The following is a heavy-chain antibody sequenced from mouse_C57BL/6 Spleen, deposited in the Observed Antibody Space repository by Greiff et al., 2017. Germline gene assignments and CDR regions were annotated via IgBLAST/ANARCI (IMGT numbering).Heavy chain of an antibody. V-gene: IGHV1-39*01. CDR2: ISPNYGTT. D-gene: IGHD2-4*01. Sequence: EVQLQQSGPELVKPGASVKISCTASGYSFTDYNMNWVKQSNGKSLEWIGVISPNYGTTSYNQKFKGKATLTVDQSTSTAYMQLNSLASEDSAVYYCASLDYDWYFDVWGTGTTVTVSS. CDR3: ASLDYDWYFDV. J-gene: IGHJ1*03. CDR1: GYSFTDYN.